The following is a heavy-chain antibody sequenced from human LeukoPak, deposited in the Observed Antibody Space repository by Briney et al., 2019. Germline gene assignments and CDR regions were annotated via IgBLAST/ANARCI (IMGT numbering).Heavy chain of an antibody. D-gene: IGHD5-18*01. Sequence: AASVKVSCKASGYTFTSYAMHGVRQAPGQRLEWMGWINAGNGNTKYSQKFQGRVTITRDTSASTAYMELSSLRSEDTAVYYCASGYSYGFNWFDPWGQGTLVTVSS. CDR2: INAGNGNT. CDR3: ASGYSYGFNWFDP. CDR1: GYTFTSYA. J-gene: IGHJ5*02. V-gene: IGHV1-3*01.